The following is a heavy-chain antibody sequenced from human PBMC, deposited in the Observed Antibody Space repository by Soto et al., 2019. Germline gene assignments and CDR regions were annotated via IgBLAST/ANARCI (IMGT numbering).Heavy chain of an antibody. D-gene: IGHD3-3*01. CDR3: AGGGGVGVAGSAAFDM. CDR1: GYPVTAYY. Sequence: QLHLVQSGAVVKKPGASVTVSCSASGYPVTAYYMHWVRQAPGRGLEWMGGINPATGAAKYTQTCRGRVPRTRAPPTSKAFMDLGGLTSEDPAAFYGAGGGGVGVAGSAAFDMWGQGTLVTVSS. V-gene: IGHV1-2*02. CDR2: INPATGAA. J-gene: IGHJ3*02.